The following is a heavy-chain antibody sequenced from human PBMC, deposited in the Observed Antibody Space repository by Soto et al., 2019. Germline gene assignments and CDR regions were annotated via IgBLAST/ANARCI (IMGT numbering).Heavy chain of an antibody. D-gene: IGHD2-8*01. CDR3: TTIPIVLMVYAIVPGHYFDY. Sequence: PGGSLRLSCAASGFTFSNAWMNWVRQAPGKGLEWVGRIKSKTDGGTTDYAAPVKGRFTISRDDSKNTLYLQMNSLKTEDTAVYYCTTIPIVLMVYAIVPGHYFDYWGQGTLVTVSS. CDR2: IKSKTDGGTT. CDR1: GFTFSNAW. J-gene: IGHJ4*02. V-gene: IGHV3-15*07.